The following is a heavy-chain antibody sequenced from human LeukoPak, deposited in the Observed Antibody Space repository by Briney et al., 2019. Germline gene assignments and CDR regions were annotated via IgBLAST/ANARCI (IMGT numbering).Heavy chain of an antibody. CDR3: ARAQGTVAGHN. J-gene: IGHJ4*02. CDR2: INHSGST. CDR1: GGSFSGYY. D-gene: IGHD6-19*01. V-gene: IGHV4-34*01. Sequence: SETLSLTCAVYGGSFSGYYWSWIRQPPGKGLEWIGEINHSGSTNYNPSLKSRVTISVDTSKNQFSLKLSSVTAADTAVYYCARAQGTVAGHNWSQGTLVTVSS.